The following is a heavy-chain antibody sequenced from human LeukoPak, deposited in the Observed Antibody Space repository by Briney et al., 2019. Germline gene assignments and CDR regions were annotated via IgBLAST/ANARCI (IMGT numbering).Heavy chain of an antibody. CDR3: ATGGSGYSFDY. Sequence: SETLSLTCTVSGGSISSGGYYWSWIRQHPGKGLERIGYIYYSGSTYYNPSLKSRVTISVDTSKNQFSLKLSSVTAADTAVYYCATGGSGYSFDYWGQGTLVTVSS. V-gene: IGHV4-31*03. CDR1: GGSISSGGYY. D-gene: IGHD3-22*01. J-gene: IGHJ4*02. CDR2: IYYSGST.